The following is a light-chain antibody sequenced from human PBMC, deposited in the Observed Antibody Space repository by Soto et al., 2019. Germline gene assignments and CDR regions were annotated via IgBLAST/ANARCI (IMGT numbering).Light chain of an antibody. V-gene: IGKV1-39*01. J-gene: IGKJ4*01. CDR1: QSISSS. CDR2: ATS. Sequence: DLQMTQSPSSLSASVGDRVTITCRASQSISSSLNWYQQKPGKAPKLLIYATSSLQSGVPSRFSGSGSVTDFTLTISSLQPEDFATYYCQQSYITPPNFGGGTKVEIK. CDR3: QQSYITPPN.